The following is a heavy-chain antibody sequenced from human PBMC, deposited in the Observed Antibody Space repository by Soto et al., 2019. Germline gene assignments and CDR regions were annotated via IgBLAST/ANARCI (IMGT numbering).Heavy chain of an antibody. CDR3: ARDSLSTPIYYYYFYTEV. J-gene: IGHJ6*03. D-gene: IGHD3-16*02. V-gene: IGHV1-18*01. CDR1: GYTFSSHA. Sequence: ASVKVSCKASGYTFSSHAISWVRQAPGQGLEWLGWISTYNGNTNYAQKLQGRVTMTTDTSTSTAYMELRSLRSDDTAVYYCARDSLSTPIYYYYFYTEVWGKGTTVTVSS. CDR2: ISTYNGNT.